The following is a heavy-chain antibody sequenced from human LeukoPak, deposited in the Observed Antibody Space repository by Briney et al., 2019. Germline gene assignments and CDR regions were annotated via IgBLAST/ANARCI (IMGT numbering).Heavy chain of an antibody. J-gene: IGHJ5*02. CDR2: IGTADDT. CDR1: GFTFSNYD. CDR3: TRGGGFGVVTNNWFDP. Sequence: GGSLRLSCAASGFTFSNYDIHWVRQAPGKGLEWVSAIGTADDTYYADSVRARFSISRENAKNSVYLQMNSLRAGDTAVYFCTRGGGFGVVTNNWFDPGGRGTLVTVSS. D-gene: IGHD3-3*01. V-gene: IGHV3-13*01.